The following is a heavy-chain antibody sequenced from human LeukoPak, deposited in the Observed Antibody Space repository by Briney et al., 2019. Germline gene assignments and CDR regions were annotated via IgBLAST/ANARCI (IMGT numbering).Heavy chain of an antibody. CDR2: ISYDGSNK. Sequence: PGGSLRLSCAASGFTFSSYGMHWVRQAPGKGLEWVAVISYDGSNKYYADSVKGRFTISRDNSKNTLYLQMNSLRAEDTAVYYCAKGSDYGEVLPDFDYWGQGTLVTVSS. CDR3: AKGSDYGEVLPDFDY. V-gene: IGHV3-30*18. CDR1: GFTFSSYG. D-gene: IGHD4-17*01. J-gene: IGHJ4*02.